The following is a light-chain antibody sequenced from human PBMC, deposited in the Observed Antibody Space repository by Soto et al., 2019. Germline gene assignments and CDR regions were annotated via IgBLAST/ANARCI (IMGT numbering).Light chain of an antibody. CDR2: DVF. J-gene: IGKJ2*01. CDR3: QQYDNLPHT. V-gene: IGKV1-33*01. CDR1: QDITTY. Sequence: DIQMTQSPSSLSASVGDRVTITCQASQDITTYLNWYQHKAGKAPKLLIFDVFSLETGVPMRFSGRGSGTHFTLTIISLQPEDIATYYCQQYDNLPHTFGQGTKLEIK.